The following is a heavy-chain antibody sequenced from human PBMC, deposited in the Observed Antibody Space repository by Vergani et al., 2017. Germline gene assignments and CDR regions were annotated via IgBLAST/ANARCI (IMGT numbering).Heavy chain of an antibody. D-gene: IGHD2-2*01. V-gene: IGHV1-69*01. CDR1: GGTFSSYA. Sequence: QVQLVQSGAEVKKPGSSVKVSCKASGGTFSSYAISWVRQAPGQGLEWMGGFIPIFGTANYAQKFQGRVTITADDATSTAYMELSSLRSEDTAVYYCARDRGYCSSTSCSPDSFDIWGQGTMVTVSS. J-gene: IGHJ3*02. CDR3: ARDRGYCSSTSCSPDSFDI. CDR2: FIPIFGTA.